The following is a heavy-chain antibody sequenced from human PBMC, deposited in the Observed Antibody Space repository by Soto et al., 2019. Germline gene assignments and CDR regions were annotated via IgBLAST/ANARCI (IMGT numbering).Heavy chain of an antibody. D-gene: IGHD1-26*01. V-gene: IGHV5-51*01. CDR1: GYSFTSYW. J-gene: IGHJ6*02. CDR3: ARHGSGSFLFYYYYGMDV. Sequence: GESLKISCKGSGYSFTSYWIGWVRQMPGKGLEWMGIIYPGDSDTRYSPSFQGQVTISADKSISTAYLQRSSLKASDTAMYYCARHGSGSFLFYYYYGMDVWAKGPRSPSP. CDR2: IYPGDSDT.